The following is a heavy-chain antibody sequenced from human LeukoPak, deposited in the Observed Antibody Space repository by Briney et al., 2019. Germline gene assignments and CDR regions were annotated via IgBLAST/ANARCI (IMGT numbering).Heavy chain of an antibody. CDR3: ARGYSYGWASFDY. J-gene: IGHJ4*02. Sequence: ASVKVSCKASGGTFSSYAISWVRQAPGQGLEWMGGIIPILGTANYAQKFQGRVTITTEESTSTAYMELSSLRSEDTAVYYCARGYSYGWASFDYWGQGTLVTVSS. V-gene: IGHV1-69*05. CDR1: GGTFSSYA. D-gene: IGHD5-18*01. CDR2: IIPILGTA.